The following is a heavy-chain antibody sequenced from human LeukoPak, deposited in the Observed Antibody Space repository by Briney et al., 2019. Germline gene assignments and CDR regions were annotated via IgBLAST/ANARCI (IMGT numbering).Heavy chain of an antibody. J-gene: IGHJ4*02. CDR2: INIGGDT. CDR1: GFTFNTQD. D-gene: IGHD6-19*01. CDR3: GKGRGSE. V-gene: IGHV3-23*01. Sequence: PGGSLRLSCAASGFTFNTQDMRWVRQAPGKGLEWVSSINIGGDTFYADSVRGRFTISRDNSKNTLDLQMNSLRVEDTAVYYCGKGRGSEWGQGTLVTVSS.